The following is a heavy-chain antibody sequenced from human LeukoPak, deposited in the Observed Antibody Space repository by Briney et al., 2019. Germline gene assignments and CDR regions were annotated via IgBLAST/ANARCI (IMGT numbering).Heavy chain of an antibody. J-gene: IGHJ4*02. D-gene: IGHD5-12*01. Sequence: GGSLRLSCAASGFTFDDYAMHWVRQAPGKGLEWVSLISGDGGSTYYADSVKGRFTISRDNSKNSLYLQMNSPRTEDTALYYCAKDLLRLRLQDPYFDYWGQGTLVTVSS. CDR2: ISGDGGST. CDR3: AKDLLRLRLQDPYFDY. CDR1: GFTFDDYA. V-gene: IGHV3-43*02.